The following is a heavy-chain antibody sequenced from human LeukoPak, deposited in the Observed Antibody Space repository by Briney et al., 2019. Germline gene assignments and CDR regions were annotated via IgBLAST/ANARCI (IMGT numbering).Heavy chain of an antibody. D-gene: IGHD4-17*01. CDR3: ARDSVNRRGYGDSRWYQYHYMDV. J-gene: IGHJ6*03. Sequence: GGSLRLSCAASGFTFSSYAMHWVRQAPGQGLEWMGIINPSGGSTSYAQKFQGRVTMTRDMSTSTVYMELSSLRSEDTAVYYCARDSVNRRGYGDSRWYQYHYMDVWGKGTTVTVSS. V-gene: IGHV1-46*01. CDR1: GFTFSSYA. CDR2: INPSGGST.